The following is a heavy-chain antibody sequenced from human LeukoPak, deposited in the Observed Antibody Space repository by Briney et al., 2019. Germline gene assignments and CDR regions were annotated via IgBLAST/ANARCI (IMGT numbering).Heavy chain of an antibody. CDR1: GGSISSGDYY. V-gene: IGHV4-30-4*01. CDR2: IYYSGST. Sequence: SSETLTLTCTVSGGSISSGDYYWSWVRHPPGKGRQWFGYIYYSGSTYYNPSLKSRVTISVDTSKNQFSLKLSSVTAADTAVYYCARERYYDSSGRYFDYWGQGTLVTVSS. CDR3: ARERYYDSSGRYFDY. J-gene: IGHJ4*02. D-gene: IGHD3-22*01.